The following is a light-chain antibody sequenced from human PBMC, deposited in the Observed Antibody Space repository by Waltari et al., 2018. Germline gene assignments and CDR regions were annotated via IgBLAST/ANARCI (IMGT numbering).Light chain of an antibody. CDR2: VNSDGSH. CDR3: RTGGNGSGV. Sequence: QLVLTQSPSASASLGASVKLTCTLSSGHSSNVLAWLQQQPEKGPRYLMKVNSDGSHSKGDEVPGRFSGCSLAAGRYTTSTSGSPEDEADYHRRTGGNGSGVLGGGRKLTVL. J-gene: IGLJ3*02. V-gene: IGLV4-69*01. CDR1: SGHSSNV.